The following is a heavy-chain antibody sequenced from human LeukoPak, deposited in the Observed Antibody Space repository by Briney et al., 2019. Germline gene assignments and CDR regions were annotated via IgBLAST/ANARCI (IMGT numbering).Heavy chain of an antibody. CDR2: IYYSGST. V-gene: IGHV4-39*07. D-gene: IGHD6-13*01. CDR3: AREPPYSGSWTDFDY. Sequence: PSETLSLTCTVSGGSISSSSYYWGWIRQPPGKGLEWIGSIYYSGSTYYNPSLKSRVTISVDTSKNQFSLKLSSVTAADTAVYYCAREPPYSGSWTDFDYWGQGTLVTVSS. CDR1: GGSISSSSYY. J-gene: IGHJ4*02.